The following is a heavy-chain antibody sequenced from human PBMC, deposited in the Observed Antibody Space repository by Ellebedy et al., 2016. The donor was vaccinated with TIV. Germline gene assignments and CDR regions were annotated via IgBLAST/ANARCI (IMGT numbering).Heavy chain of an antibody. CDR3: ARCYTGTNWFDP. CDR2: INDVGTN. V-gene: IGHV4-34*01. J-gene: IGHJ5*02. Sequence: MPGGSLRLSCAVYGASLSGYQWSWIRLSPGKGLQWSGEINDVGTNNYNPSLKSRVTISVDTSKIQFSLKLSSVTAADTAIYYCARCYTGTNWFDPWGQGTLVTVSS. D-gene: IGHD2-2*02. CDR1: GASLSGYQ.